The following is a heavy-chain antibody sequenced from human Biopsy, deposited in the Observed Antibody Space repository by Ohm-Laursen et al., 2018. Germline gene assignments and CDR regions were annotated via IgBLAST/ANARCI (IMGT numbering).Heavy chain of an antibody. CDR3: ARPLRGGEYEGFDL. J-gene: IGHJ3*01. Sequence: GTLSLTWSVSDGSINSNDYYWGWIRQAPGKGLEWLGSVPYSGSTYYNPPLPSRATISVDTAKNQFFLKLRYGTAADTAVYYCARPLRGGEYEGFDLWGPGTMVSVSP. V-gene: IGHV4-39*01. CDR2: VPYSGST. D-gene: IGHD4-17*01. CDR1: DGSINSNDYY.